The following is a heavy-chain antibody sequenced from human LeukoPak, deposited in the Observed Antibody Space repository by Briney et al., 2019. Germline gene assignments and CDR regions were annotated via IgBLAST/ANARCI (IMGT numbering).Heavy chain of an antibody. CDR3: AAYGSGSYYKRVRFDY. Sequence: TSETLSLTCAVSGGSISSSNYYWAWIRQPPGKGLEWIGSMYYSGGTYYNPSLKSRVTISVDTSKNQFSLKLSSVTAADTAVYYCAAYGSGSYYKRVRFDYWGQGTLVTVSS. CDR1: GGSISSSNYY. CDR2: MYYSGGT. D-gene: IGHD3-10*01. J-gene: IGHJ4*02. V-gene: IGHV4-39*01.